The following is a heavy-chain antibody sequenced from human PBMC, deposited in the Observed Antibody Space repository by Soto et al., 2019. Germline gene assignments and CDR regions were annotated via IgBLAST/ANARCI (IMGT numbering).Heavy chain of an antibody. CDR3: ARHRGFYYYHYMDV. V-gene: IGHV4-59*08. J-gene: IGHJ6*03. D-gene: IGHD2-15*01. Sequence: SETLSLTCTVSGGSISSYYWSWIRQPPGKGLEWIGYIYYSGSTNYNPSLKSRVTISVDTSKNQFSLKLSSVTAADTAVYYCARHRGFYYYHYMDVWGKGTTVTVSS. CDR1: GGSISSYY. CDR2: IYYSGST.